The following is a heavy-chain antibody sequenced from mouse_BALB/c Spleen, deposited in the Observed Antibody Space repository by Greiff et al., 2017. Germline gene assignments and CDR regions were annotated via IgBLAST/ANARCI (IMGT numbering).Heavy chain of an antibody. CDR1: GYTFTNYW. J-gene: IGHJ4*01. D-gene: IGHD1-1*01. Sequence: QVQLQQSGAELVRPGTSVKMSCKAAGYTFTNYWIGWVKQRPGHGLEWIGDIYPGGGYTNYNEKFKGKATLTADTSSSTAYMQLSSLTSEDSAIYYCARNDYNGSSGGYYYAMDYWGQGTAVTVSS. V-gene: IGHV1-63*02. CDR3: ARNDYNGSSGGYYYAMDY. CDR2: IYPGGGYT.